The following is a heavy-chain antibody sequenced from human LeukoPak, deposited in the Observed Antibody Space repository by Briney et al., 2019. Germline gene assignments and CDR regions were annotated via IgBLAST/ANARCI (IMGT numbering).Heavy chain of an antibody. CDR3: ARAPYYYDSSGDEVYYYYMDV. CDR1: GFTFSSYS. Sequence: GGSLTLSCAASGFTFSSYSMNWVRQAPGKGLEWVSSISSSSSYIYYADSVKGRFTISRDNAKNSLYLQMNSLRAEDTAVYYCARAPYYYDSSGDEVYYYYMDVWGKGTTVTVSS. CDR2: ISSSSSYI. D-gene: IGHD3-22*01. J-gene: IGHJ6*03. V-gene: IGHV3-21*01.